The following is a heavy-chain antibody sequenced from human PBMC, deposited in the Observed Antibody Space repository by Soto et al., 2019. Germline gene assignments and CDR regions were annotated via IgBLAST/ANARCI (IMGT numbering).Heavy chain of an antibody. V-gene: IGHV3-7*01. J-gene: IGHJ4*02. CDR1: GFTFSSYW. D-gene: IGHD5-12*01. Sequence: GGSLRLSCAASGFTFSSYWMSWVRQAPGKGLEWVANIKQDGSEKYYADPVKGRFTISRDNAKNSLYLQMNSLRAEDTAVYYCASQSSEWLLFASWGQGTLVTVSS. CDR2: IKQDGSEK. CDR3: ASQSSEWLLFAS.